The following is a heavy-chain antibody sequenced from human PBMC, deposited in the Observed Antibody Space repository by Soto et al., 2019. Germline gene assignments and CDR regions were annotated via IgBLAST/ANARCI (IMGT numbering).Heavy chain of an antibody. V-gene: IGHV4-30-4*01. CDR3: ARDIVATATITKYFDN. D-gene: IGHD5-12*01. Sequence: QVQLQESGPGLVKPSQTLSLTCTVSGGSISSGDYYWSWNRQTPGKGLEWIGYIDNSGSTYYNPSLKSRVTISVDSSKNEFSLKLSSVTAADTAVYYCARDIVATATITKYFDNWGQGTLVTVSS. CDR2: IDNSGST. CDR1: GGSISSGDYY. J-gene: IGHJ4*02.